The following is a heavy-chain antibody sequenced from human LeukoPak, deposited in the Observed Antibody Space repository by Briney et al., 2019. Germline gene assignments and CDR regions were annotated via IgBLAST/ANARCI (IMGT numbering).Heavy chain of an antibody. V-gene: IGHV3-23*01. J-gene: IGHJ4*02. Sequence: GGSLRLSCAASGFTFSSYAMSWVRQAPGKGLEWVSVISGSGGSSTYYADSVKGRFTISRDNSKNTLYLQMNSLRAEDTAVYYCACIGTAGRGDWGQGTLVTVSS. D-gene: IGHD6-13*01. CDR3: ACIGTAGRGD. CDR2: ISGSGGSST. CDR1: GFTFSSYA.